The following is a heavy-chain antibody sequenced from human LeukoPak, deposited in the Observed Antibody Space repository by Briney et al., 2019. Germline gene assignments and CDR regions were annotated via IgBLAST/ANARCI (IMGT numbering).Heavy chain of an antibody. CDR1: GYRFTSYW. J-gene: IGHJ5*02. Sequence: GESLKISCKGSGYRFTSYWIAWVRQMPGKGLEWMGIIYPGDSDTRYSPSFQGQVTISVDNSINTAYLQWSSLAASDTAIYYCTRDLGSPPATWFDPWGPGTLVTVSS. CDR3: TRDLGSPPATWFDP. CDR2: IYPGDSDT. D-gene: IGHD5-12*01. V-gene: IGHV5-51*01.